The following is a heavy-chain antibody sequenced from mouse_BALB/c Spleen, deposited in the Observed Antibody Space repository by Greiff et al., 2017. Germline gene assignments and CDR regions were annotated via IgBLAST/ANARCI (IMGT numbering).Heavy chain of an antibody. CDR1: GFTFSSYA. CDR3: ARHYDYDVAWFAY. CDR2: ISSGGSYT. Sequence: EVKLVESGGGLVKPGGSLKLSCAASGFTFSSYAMSWVRQTPEKRLEWVATISSGGSYTYYPDSVKGRFTISRDNAKNTLYLQMSSLRSEDTAMYYCARHYDYDVAWFAYWGQGTLVTVSA. D-gene: IGHD2-4*01. V-gene: IGHV5-9-3*01. J-gene: IGHJ3*01.